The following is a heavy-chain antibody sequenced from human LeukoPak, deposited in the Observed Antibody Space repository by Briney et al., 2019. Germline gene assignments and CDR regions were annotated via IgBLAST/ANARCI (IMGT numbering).Heavy chain of an antibody. D-gene: IGHD3-9*01. V-gene: IGHV2-5*02. CDR2: IYWDDDK. J-gene: IGHJ4*02. CDR3: AHRRPYDIGGYFDY. CDR1: GFSLSTSGVG. Sequence: SGPTLVNPTQTLTLTCAFSGFSLSTSGVGVGWIRQPPGKALEYLALIYWDDDKRYSPSLKSRLTITKDTSKNQVVLTMTNMDPVDTATYYCAHRRPYDIGGYFDYWGQGTLVTVSS.